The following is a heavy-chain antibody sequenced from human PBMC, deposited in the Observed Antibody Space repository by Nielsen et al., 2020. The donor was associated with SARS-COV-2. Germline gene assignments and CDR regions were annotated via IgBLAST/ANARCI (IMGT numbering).Heavy chain of an antibody. CDR2: ISDSSGYI. CDR1: GFTFSSYT. D-gene: IGHD3-10*01. V-gene: IGHV3-21*01. CDR3: ARGRRGGSGSTDY. J-gene: IGHJ4*02. Sequence: GESLKISCVASGFTFSSYTMTWVRQAPGKGLEWVSSISDSSGYIHNADSLKGRFTISRDNAKNSLFLQMNSLIAEDTAVYYCARGRRGGSGSTDYWGQGTLVTVSS.